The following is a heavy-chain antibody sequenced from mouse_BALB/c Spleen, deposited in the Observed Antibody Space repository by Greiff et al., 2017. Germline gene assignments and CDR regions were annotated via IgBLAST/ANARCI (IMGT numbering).Heavy chain of an antibody. CDR1: GYSITSGYY. CDR3: ARCGNYWYFDV. Sequence: EVKLQESGPGLVKPSQSLSLTCSVTGYSITSGYYWNWIRQFPGNKLVWMGYISYDGSNNYNPSLKNRISITRDTSKNQFFLKLNSVTTEDTATYYCARCGNYWYFDVWGAGTTVTVAS. J-gene: IGHJ1*01. D-gene: IGHD1-1*01. V-gene: IGHV3-6*02. CDR2: ISYDGSN.